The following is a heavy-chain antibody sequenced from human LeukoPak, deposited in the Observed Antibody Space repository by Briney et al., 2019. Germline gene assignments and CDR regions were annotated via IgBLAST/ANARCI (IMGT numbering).Heavy chain of an antibody. CDR2: ISYDGSNK. CDR1: EFTFSNYA. D-gene: IGHD3-10*01. V-gene: IGHV3-30-3*01. CDR3: ARDGGSGGYYYGMDV. J-gene: IGHJ6*02. Sequence: GGSLRLSCAASEFTFSNYALHWVRQAPGKGLQWVAVISYDGSNKYYADSVKGRFTISRDNSKNTLYLQMNSLRAEDTAVYYCARDGGSGGYYYGMDVWGQGTTVTVSS.